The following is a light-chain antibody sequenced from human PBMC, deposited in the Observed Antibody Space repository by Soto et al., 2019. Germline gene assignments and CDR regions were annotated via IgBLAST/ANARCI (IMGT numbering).Light chain of an antibody. J-gene: IGKJ4*01. CDR3: LQYNNWPLT. CDR2: GVS. Sequence: EIVMTQSRATLSVSPGERATLSCRASQSVSSNLAWYQQKPGQAPRLLIYGVSTRATGIPARFSGSESGTEFTLTISSLQSGDFAVYYCLQYNNWPLTFGGGTKVEIK. V-gene: IGKV3-15*01. CDR1: QSVSSN.